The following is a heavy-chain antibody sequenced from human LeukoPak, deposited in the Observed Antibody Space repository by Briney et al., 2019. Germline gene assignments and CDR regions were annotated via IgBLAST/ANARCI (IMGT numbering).Heavy chain of an antibody. J-gene: IGHJ6*02. Sequence: PGGSLRLSCAASGFTFSDYYMSWIRQAPGKGLEWVSYISGSDNTIYYADSVKGRFTISRDNAKNSLYLQMNSLRAEDTAVYYCARRNAYCSTTSCSRASYYYGMDVWGQGTTVTVSS. D-gene: IGHD2-2*01. CDR1: GFTFSDYY. V-gene: IGHV3-11*01. CDR2: ISGSDNTI. CDR3: ARRNAYCSTTSCSRASYYYGMDV.